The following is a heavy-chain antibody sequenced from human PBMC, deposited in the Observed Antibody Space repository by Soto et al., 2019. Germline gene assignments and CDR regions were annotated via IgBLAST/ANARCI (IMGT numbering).Heavy chain of an antibody. J-gene: IGHJ6*02. V-gene: IGHV3-33*01. CDR1: GFTFSSYG. CDR3: AREKGYYYYGMDV. CDR2: IWYDGSSK. Sequence: GGSLRLSCAASGFTFSSYGMHWVRQAPGKGLEWVAVIWYDGSSKYYADSVKGRFTISRDNSKNTLYLQMNSLRAEDTAVYYCAREKGYYYYGMDVWGQGTTVTVSS.